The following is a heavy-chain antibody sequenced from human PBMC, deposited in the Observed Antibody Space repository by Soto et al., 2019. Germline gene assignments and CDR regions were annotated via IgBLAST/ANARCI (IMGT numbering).Heavy chain of an antibody. D-gene: IGHD2-15*01. Sequence: PSETLSLTCGVYGGSFSGYYCSWIRQPPGKGLEWIGEINHSGSTNYNPSLKSRVTISVDTSKNQFSLKLSSVTAADTAVYYCARGLHIVVVVAAPSRGGMDVWGQGTTVTVSS. V-gene: IGHV4-34*01. CDR3: ARGLHIVVVVAAPSRGGMDV. CDR1: GGSFSGYY. J-gene: IGHJ6*02. CDR2: INHSGST.